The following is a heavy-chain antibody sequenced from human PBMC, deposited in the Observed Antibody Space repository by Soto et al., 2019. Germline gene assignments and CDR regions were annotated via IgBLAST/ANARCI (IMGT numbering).Heavy chain of an antibody. CDR1: GGSISSGSYH. J-gene: IGHJ5*02. CDR2: THYSGSA. CDR3: ARTANWLDP. Sequence: QLLLQESGPGLVKASETLSLTCTVSGGSISSGSYHWGWIRQAPGKGLEWIGNTHYSGSAYYNPSLKSRVTISVDTSNSQGSLRLSSVTAADTAIYYCARTANWLDPWGQGTLVTVSS. V-gene: IGHV4-39*01.